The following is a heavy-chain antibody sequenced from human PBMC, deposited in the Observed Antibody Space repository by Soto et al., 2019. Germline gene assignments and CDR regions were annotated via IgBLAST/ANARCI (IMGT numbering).Heavy chain of an antibody. J-gene: IGHJ5*02. D-gene: IGHD6-19*01. CDR3: AREGIAVAGTCSWFDP. Sequence: SETLSLTCAVYGWSFSGYYWSWIRQPPGKGLEWIGEINHSGSTNYNPSLKSRVTISVDTSKNQFSLKLSSVTAADTAVYYCAREGIAVAGTCSWFDPWGQGTLVTVSS. CDR1: GWSFSGYY. V-gene: IGHV4-34*01. CDR2: INHSGST.